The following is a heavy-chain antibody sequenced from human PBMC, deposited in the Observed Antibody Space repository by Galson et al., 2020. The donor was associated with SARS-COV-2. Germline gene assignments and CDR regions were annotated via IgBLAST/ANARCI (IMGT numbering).Heavy chain of an antibody. J-gene: IGHJ6*03. CDR1: GFTYDDYA. Sequence: GGSLRLSCAASGFTYDDYAMHWVRQAPGKGLEWVSGISWNNGSIGYADSVKGRFTISRDNAKNSLYLQMNSLRAEDTALYYWAKTRHGIVGATTSYMDVWGKGTTVTGSS. CDR3: AKTRHGIVGATTSYMDV. D-gene: IGHD1-26*01. CDR2: ISWNNGSI. V-gene: IGHV3-9*01.